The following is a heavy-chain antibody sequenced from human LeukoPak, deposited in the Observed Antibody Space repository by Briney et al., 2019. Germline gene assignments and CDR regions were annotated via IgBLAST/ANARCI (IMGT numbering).Heavy chain of an antibody. D-gene: IGHD2-8*01. Sequence: GGSLRLSCAASGFSFSSYEMNWVRQAPGKGLEWVSYISSSGSAIYSAASVKGRSTISRDDAKNSLYLQMNSLRAEDTAVYYCARGQYCTNGVCTDYWYFDLWGRGTLVTVSS. CDR1: GFSFSSYE. J-gene: IGHJ2*01. V-gene: IGHV3-48*03. CDR2: ISSSGSAI. CDR3: ARGQYCTNGVCTDYWYFDL.